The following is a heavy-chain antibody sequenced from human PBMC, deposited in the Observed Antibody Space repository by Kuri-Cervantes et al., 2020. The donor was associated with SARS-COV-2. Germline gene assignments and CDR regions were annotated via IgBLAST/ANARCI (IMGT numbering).Heavy chain of an antibody. J-gene: IGHJ2*01. Sequence: ASVKVSCKASGYTFTSYYMHWVRQAPGQGLEWMGIINPSGGSTSYAQKFQGRVTMTRDTSTSTVYMELSSLRSEDTAVYYCARGEQQLVQVGWFSDLWGRGTLVTVSS. CDR1: GYTFTSYY. D-gene: IGHD6-13*01. V-gene: IGHV1-46*01. CDR3: ARGEQQLVQVGWFSDL. CDR2: INPSGGST.